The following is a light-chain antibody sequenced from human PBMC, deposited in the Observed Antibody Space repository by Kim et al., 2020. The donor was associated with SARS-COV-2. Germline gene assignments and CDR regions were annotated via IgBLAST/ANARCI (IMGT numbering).Light chain of an antibody. Sequence: QSALTQPASVSGSPGQSITVSCTGTSSDVGGYEYVSWYQQHPDKAPKLIIYDVSYRPSGISSRFSGSKSGNTASLTISGLQAEDEADYYCSSYAGSSTYVFGTGTKVTVL. V-gene: IGLV2-14*03. CDR3: SSYAGSSTYV. J-gene: IGLJ1*01. CDR1: SSDVGGYEY. CDR2: DVS.